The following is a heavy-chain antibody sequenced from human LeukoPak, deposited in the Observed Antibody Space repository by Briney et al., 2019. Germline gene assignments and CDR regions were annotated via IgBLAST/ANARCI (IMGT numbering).Heavy chain of an antibody. Sequence: GGSLRLSCAATGFSFRSYWMNWVRRAPGKGLEWLAIIKQDGSEKHYKGSVEGRFTISRDNAKNSLHLQMNSLRAEDTAVYYCAKDLVLYSGSYYVSNYMDVWGKGTTVTVSS. CDR2: IKQDGSEK. D-gene: IGHD1-26*01. CDR3: AKDLVLYSGSYYVSNYMDV. V-gene: IGHV3-7*01. CDR1: GFSFRSYW. J-gene: IGHJ6*03.